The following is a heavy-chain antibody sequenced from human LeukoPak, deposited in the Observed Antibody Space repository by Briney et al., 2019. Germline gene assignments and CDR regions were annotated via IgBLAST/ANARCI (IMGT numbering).Heavy chain of an antibody. J-gene: IGHJ5*02. CDR3: ARDSGVTPNQINWFDP. V-gene: IGHV4-59*01. D-gene: IGHD3-16*02. CDR2: LDYDGNT. CDR1: GGSINTYY. Sequence: SETLSLTCAVSGGSINTYYWAWIRQPPGKGLEWIGYLDYDGNTNYNPSLKGRVTISVDTSKTQLSLKLASVTAEDTAVYYCARDSGVTPNQINWFDPWGQGTLVTVSS.